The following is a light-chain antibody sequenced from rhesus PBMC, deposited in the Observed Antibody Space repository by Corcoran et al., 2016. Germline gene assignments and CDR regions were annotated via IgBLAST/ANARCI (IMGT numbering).Light chain of an antibody. J-gene: IGKJ1*01. CDR3: MQGIEFPPT. CDR2: EVS. Sequence: DIVMTQTPLSLPVTPGEPASISCRSSQSLLDSEDGNTYLDWYLQKPGQSPKILIYEVSNRASGVPDRLSGSGSDTEFTLKISRVEAEYVGVYYCMQGIEFPPTFGQGTKVEIK. CDR1: QSLLDSEDGNTY. V-gene: IGKV2-104*02.